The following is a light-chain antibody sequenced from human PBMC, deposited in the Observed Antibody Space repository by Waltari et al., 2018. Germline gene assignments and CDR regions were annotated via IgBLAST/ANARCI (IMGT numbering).Light chain of an antibody. CDR1: QGILAASNTSNS. Sequence: DIVMTQSPDSLAVSLGERATINCKSSQGILAASNTSNSLSWYQQKPGQAPNLLIYWAATRESGVPDRFSGSGSGTDFSLTISSLQAEDVAVYYCQQYYRVPLTFGGGTKIEIK. CDR3: QQYYRVPLT. V-gene: IGKV4-1*01. CDR2: WAA. J-gene: IGKJ4*01.